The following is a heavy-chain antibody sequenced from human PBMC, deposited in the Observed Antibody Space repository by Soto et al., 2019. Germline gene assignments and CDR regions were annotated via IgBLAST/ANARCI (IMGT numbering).Heavy chain of an antibody. CDR1: GYTFTSCY. J-gene: IGHJ6*02. Sequence: ASVKVSCKASGYTFTSCYMHWVRQAPGQGLEWMGIINPSGGSTSYAQKFQGRVTMTRDTSTSTVYMELSSLRSEDTAVYYCARGARVASYYYGMDVWGQGTTVTVSS. CDR3: ARGARVASYYYGMDV. D-gene: IGHD3-3*02. V-gene: IGHV1-46*01. CDR2: INPSGGST.